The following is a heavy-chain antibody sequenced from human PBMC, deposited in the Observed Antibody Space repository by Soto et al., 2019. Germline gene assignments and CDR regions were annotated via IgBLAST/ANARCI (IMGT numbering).Heavy chain of an antibody. D-gene: IGHD2-2*01. J-gene: IGHJ4*02. CDR3: ARLPDPRLGYCSSTSCYASDY. Sequence: QVQLADSGGGVVQPGRSLRLSCAASGFMFSSYAMHWVRQAPGKGLDWVALTSYDGSNKYYADSVKGRFTISRDNSKNTLYLQMNSLRAEDTAVYYCARLPDPRLGYCSSTSCYASDYWGQGTLVTVSS. CDR2: TSYDGSNK. V-gene: IGHV3-30-3*01. CDR1: GFMFSSYA.